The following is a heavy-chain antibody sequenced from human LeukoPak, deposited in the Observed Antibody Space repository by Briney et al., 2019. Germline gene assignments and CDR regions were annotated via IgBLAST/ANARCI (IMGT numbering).Heavy chain of an antibody. Sequence: GGSLRLSCAASGFTFSSYAMHWVRQAPGKGLEWVAVISYDGSNKYYADSVKGRFTISRDNSKNTLYLQMNSLRAEDTAVYYCARDPHRGSSVGYYYYMDVWGKGTTVTVSS. V-gene: IGHV3-30*04. CDR1: GFTFSSYA. CDR3: ARDPHRGSSVGYYYYMDV. J-gene: IGHJ6*03. CDR2: ISYDGSNK. D-gene: IGHD6-6*01.